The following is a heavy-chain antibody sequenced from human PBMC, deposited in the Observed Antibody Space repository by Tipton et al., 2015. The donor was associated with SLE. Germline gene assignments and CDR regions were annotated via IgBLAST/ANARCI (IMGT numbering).Heavy chain of an antibody. CDR1: GVSISTSDDY. J-gene: IGHJ4*02. V-gene: IGHV4-39*07. D-gene: IGHD3-3*01. CDR2: IFYSGRT. CDR3: ARGFYYDFWSSHYNEKGPRTYYFDS. Sequence: PGLVKPSETLSLTCSVSGVSISTSDDYWVWIRQSPGKGLEWLGSIFYSGRTNYNPSLNSRVIISVDTSKNHFSLTLGPVTAADTAMYYCARGFYYDFWSSHYNEKGPRTYYFDSWGQGTLVTVSP.